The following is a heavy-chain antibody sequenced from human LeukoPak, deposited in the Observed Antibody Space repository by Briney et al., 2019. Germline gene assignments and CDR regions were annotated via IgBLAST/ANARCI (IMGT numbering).Heavy chain of an antibody. J-gene: IGHJ4*02. D-gene: IGHD5-18*01. CDR2: IKSDGIYT. V-gene: IGHV3-74*01. Sequence: GGSVRLSCAASGFTFSNYWMHWVRQAPGKGLVWVSRIKSDGIYTNYADSVKGRFTISRDNANNTLYLQMNSLGAEDTAVYYCARSGQPWSFDYWGQGTLVTVSS. CDR1: GFTFSNYW. CDR3: ARSGQPWSFDY.